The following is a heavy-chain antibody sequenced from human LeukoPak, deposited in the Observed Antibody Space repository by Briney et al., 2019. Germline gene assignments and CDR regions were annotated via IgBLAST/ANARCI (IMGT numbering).Heavy chain of an antibody. CDR1: GGTFSSYA. D-gene: IGHD3-10*01. Sequence: GASVKASCKASGGTFSSYAISWVGQAPGQGLEWMGGIIPIFGTANYAQKFQGRVTITADESTSTAYMELSSLRSEDTAVYYCARATYGTVRGVIRDPVYYYYYYGMDVWGQGTTVTVSS. V-gene: IGHV1-69*13. CDR3: ARATYGTVRGVIRDPVYYYYYYGMDV. CDR2: IIPIFGTA. J-gene: IGHJ6*02.